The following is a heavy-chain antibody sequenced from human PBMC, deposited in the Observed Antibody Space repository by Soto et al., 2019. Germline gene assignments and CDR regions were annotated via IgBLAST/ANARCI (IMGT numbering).Heavy chain of an antibody. D-gene: IGHD3-3*01. CDR3: AREVGSITIFGVDDYYYYGMDV. CDR1: GFTFSSYW. J-gene: IGHJ6*02. Sequence: GGSLRLSCAASGFTFSSYWMSWVRQAPGKGLEWVANIKQDGSEKYYVDSVKGRFTISRDNAKNSLYLQMNSLRAEDTAVYYCAREVGSITIFGVDDYYYYGMDVWGQGTTVTVSS. V-gene: IGHV3-7*01. CDR2: IKQDGSEK.